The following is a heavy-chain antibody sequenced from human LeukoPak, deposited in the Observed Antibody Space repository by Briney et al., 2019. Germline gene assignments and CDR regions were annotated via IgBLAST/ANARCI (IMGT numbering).Heavy chain of an antibody. Sequence: PSETLSLTCTVPGGSISGHYWSWIRQPAGKGLDWIGRMYISGSSNYNPSLKSRVTMSLDTSKNQFFLRLSSVTAADTAVYYCARVYSSPWYGYYMDVWGKGTTVTVSS. CDR3: ARVYSSPWYGYYMDV. CDR2: MYISGSS. CDR1: GGSISGHY. V-gene: IGHV4-4*07. J-gene: IGHJ6*03. D-gene: IGHD6-13*01.